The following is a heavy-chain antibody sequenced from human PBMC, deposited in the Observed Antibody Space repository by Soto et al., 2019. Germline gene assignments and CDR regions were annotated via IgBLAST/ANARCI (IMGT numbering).Heavy chain of an antibody. Sequence: SVKVSCKASGGTFSSYAISWVRQAPGQGLEWMGGIIPIFGTANYAQKFQGRVTITADESTSTAYMELSSLRSEDTAVYYCARVEALSGDYYHSSGYPFDYWGQGTLVTVSS. D-gene: IGHD3-22*01. CDR1: GGTFSSYA. CDR2: IIPIFGTA. J-gene: IGHJ4*02. CDR3: ARVEALSGDYYHSSGYPFDY. V-gene: IGHV1-69*13.